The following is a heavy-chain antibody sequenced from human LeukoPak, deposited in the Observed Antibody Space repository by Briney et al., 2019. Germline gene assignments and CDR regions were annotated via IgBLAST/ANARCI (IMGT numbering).Heavy chain of an antibody. CDR2: ISSSGSTI. V-gene: IGHV3-11*04. CDR1: GFTFSDYY. CDR3: ARDPSFDILTGYDY. D-gene: IGHD3-9*01. J-gene: IGHJ4*02. Sequence: GGSLRLSCAASGFTFSDYYMCWIRQAPGKGLGWVSYISSSGSTIYYADSVKGRFTISRDNAKNSLYLQMNSLRAEDTAVYYCARDPSFDILTGYDYWGQGTLVTVSS.